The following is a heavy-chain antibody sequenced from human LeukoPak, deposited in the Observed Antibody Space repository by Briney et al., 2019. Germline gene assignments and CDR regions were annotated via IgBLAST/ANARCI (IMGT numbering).Heavy chain of an antibody. CDR3: ATSHDSAGND. Sequence: GGSLRLSCAASGFAFSDFWMSWVRQAPGKGLEWVANIRHDGNAKNYVPSVRGRFTISRDNAKNSLYLQTNSLTVEDTAVYYCATSHDSAGNDWGRGTLVTVSS. D-gene: IGHD2-15*01. V-gene: IGHV3-7*01. J-gene: IGHJ4*02. CDR1: GFAFSDFW. CDR2: IRHDGNAK.